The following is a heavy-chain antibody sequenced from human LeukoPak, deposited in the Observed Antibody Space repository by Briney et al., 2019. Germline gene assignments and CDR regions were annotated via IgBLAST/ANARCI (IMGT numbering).Heavy chain of an antibody. D-gene: IGHD2-21*01. CDR2: MNPSDGST. Sequence: ASVKVSCKASGYTFTSYYIHWVRQAPGQGLEWMGIMNPSDGSTSYAQKFRGRVTMTRDTSTTTVYMEMSNLSSEDTAMYYCASGGPYGPLILDYWGQGTLVTVSS. CDR3: ASGGPYGPLILDY. J-gene: IGHJ4*02. CDR1: GYTFTSYY. V-gene: IGHV1-46*01.